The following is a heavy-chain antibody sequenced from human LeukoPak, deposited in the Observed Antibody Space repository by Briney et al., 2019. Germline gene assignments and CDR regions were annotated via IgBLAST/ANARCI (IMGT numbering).Heavy chain of an antibody. D-gene: IGHD6-13*01. V-gene: IGHV3-43D*04. CDR1: GFTFDDYA. J-gene: IGHJ6*04. CDR3: AKDRLAAAGTGGRYYYGMDV. CDR2: ISWDGGST. Sequence: GGSLRLSCAASGFTFDDYAMHWVRQAPGKGLEWVSLISWDGGSTYYADSVKGRFTISRDNSKNSLYLQMNSLRAEDTALYYCAKDRLAAAGTGGRYYYGMDVWGKGTTVTVSS.